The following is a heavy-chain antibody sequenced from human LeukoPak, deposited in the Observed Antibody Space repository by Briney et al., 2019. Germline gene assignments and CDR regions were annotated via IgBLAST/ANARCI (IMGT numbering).Heavy chain of an antibody. D-gene: IGHD1-26*01. CDR2: ISYDGSNK. V-gene: IGHV3-30-3*01. Sequence: GGSLRLSRAASGFTFSSYAMHWVRQAPGKGLEWVAVISYDGSNKYYADSVKGRFTISRDNSKNTLYLQMNSLRAEDTAVYYCARDRVGATDYFDYWGQGTLVTVSS. CDR3: ARDRVGATDYFDY. CDR1: GFTFSSYA. J-gene: IGHJ4*02.